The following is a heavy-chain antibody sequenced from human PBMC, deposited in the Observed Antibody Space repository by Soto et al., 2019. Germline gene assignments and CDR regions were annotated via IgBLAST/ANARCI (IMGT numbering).Heavy chain of an antibody. Sequence: QITLKESGPPLVKPTQTLTLTCTFSGFSLSTGGVGVGWIRQPPGKALEWLALFYWDDDKRYSPSLKSRLTNTKHTAKTQVVLTMPNTVPVYTATYYCAHRLYGSDWDWDSGDFDCWGQGSLITVAS. D-gene: IGHD6-19*01. CDR1: GFSLSTGGVG. V-gene: IGHV2-5*02. CDR2: FYWDDDK. CDR3: AHRLYGSDWDWDSGDFDC. J-gene: IGHJ4*02.